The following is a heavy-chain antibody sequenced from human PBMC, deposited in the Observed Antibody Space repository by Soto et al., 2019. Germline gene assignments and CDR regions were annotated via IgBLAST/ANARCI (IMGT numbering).Heavy chain of an antibody. D-gene: IGHD6-13*01. V-gene: IGHV4-59*01. CDR1: GGSISSYY. CDR2: IYYSGST. J-gene: IGHJ4*02. Sequence: SETLSLTCTVSGGSISSYYWSWIRQPPGKGLEWIGYIYYSGSTNYNPSLKSRVTISVDTSKNQFSLKLSSVTAADTAVYYCARGSSSWYEAPSADRRFDYWGQGTLVTVSS. CDR3: ARGSSSWYEAPSADRRFDY.